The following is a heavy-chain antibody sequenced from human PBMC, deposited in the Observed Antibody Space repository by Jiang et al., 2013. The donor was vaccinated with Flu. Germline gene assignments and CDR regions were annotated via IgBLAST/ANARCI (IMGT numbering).Heavy chain of an antibody. CDR3: AKYTLQYYFDY. CDR1: GGSISSYY. V-gene: IGHV4-59*01. J-gene: IGHJ4*02. Sequence: GPGLVKPSETLSLTCTVSGGSISSYYWSWIRQPPGKGLEWIGYIYYSGSTNYNPSLKSRVTVSVDTSKNQFSLKLSSVTAADTAVYYCAKYTLQYYFDYWGQGTLVTVSS. CDR2: IYYSGST. D-gene: IGHD2-2*02.